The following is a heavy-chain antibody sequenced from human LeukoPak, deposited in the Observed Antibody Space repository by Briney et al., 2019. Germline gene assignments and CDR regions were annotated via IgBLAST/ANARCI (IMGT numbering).Heavy chain of an antibody. V-gene: IGHV3-21*01. CDR1: GFTFSSYS. Sequence: GGSLRLSCAASGFTFSSYSMNWVRQAPGRGLEWVSSISSSSTYTYYADSVKGRFTISRDNAKNSLYLQMNSLRAEDTAVYYCARPPTISTVTTHPFDYWGQGTLVTVSS. CDR3: ARPPTISTVTTHPFDY. CDR2: ISSSSTYT. D-gene: IGHD4-11*01. J-gene: IGHJ4*02.